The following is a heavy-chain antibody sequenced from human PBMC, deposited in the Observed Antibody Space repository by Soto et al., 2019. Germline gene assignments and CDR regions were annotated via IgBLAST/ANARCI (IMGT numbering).Heavy chain of an antibody. V-gene: IGHV4-59*01. Sequence: PSETLSLTCTVPGCSISSYYWSWIRQPPGKGLEWIGYIYYSGSTNYNPSLKSRVTISVDTSKNQFSLKLSSVTAADTAVYYCARAYYDILTGYYDYYYMDVWGKGTTVTVSS. D-gene: IGHD3-9*01. CDR1: GCSISSYY. J-gene: IGHJ6*03. CDR3: ARAYYDILTGYYDYYYMDV. CDR2: IYYSGST.